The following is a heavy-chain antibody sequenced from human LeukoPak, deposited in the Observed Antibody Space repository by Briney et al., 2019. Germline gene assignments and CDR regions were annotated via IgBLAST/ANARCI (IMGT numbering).Heavy chain of an antibody. CDR2: INADGSVE. Sequence: PGGSLRLSCAASGFTFTNYWMAWVRQAPGKGPEWVANINADGSVEYLVDSVQGRFSISRDNAKDQLYLQMNSLRAEDTAVYYCATYRVSHGMDVWGQGTTVTVSS. CDR3: ATYRVSHGMDV. CDR1: GFTFTNYW. V-gene: IGHV3-7*01. J-gene: IGHJ6*02. D-gene: IGHD3-16*02.